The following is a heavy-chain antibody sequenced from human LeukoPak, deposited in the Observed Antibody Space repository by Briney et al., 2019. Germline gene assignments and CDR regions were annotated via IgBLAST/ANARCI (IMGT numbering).Heavy chain of an antibody. CDR1: GGSVTTYY. CDR2: IYYSGGT. D-gene: IGHD6-19*01. Sequence: SETLSLTCTVSGGSVTTYYWSWIRQSPGKGLEWIGYIYYSGGTNYNPSLKSRVTISTDASKNQFSLKLSSVTAADTAVYYCARDVSGWYYYFDPWGQGTQVTVSS. CDR3: ARDVSGWYYYFDP. V-gene: IGHV4-59*02. J-gene: IGHJ5*02.